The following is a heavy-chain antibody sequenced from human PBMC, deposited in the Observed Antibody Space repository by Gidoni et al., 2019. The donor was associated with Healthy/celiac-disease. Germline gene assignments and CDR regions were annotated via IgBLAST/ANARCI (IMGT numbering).Heavy chain of an antibody. V-gene: IGHV3-30*18. J-gene: IGHJ4*02. Sequence: QVQLVESGGGVVQPGRSLRLSCAASGFTSSGSGMHWVRQAPGKGLEWVAVISYDGSNKYYADSVKGRFTISRDNSKNTLYLQMNSLRAEDTAVYYCAKDGPPGFLEWPYYFDYWGQGTLVTVSS. CDR2: ISYDGSNK. D-gene: IGHD3-3*01. CDR1: GFTSSGSG. CDR3: AKDGPPGFLEWPYYFDY.